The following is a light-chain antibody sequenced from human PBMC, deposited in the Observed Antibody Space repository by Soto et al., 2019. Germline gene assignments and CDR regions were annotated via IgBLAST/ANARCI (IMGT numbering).Light chain of an antibody. CDR1: SSDVGSYNL. CDR2: EGS. CDR3: SSYAGAVV. J-gene: IGLJ2*01. V-gene: IGLV2-23*01. Sequence: QSVLTQPASVSGSPGQSITISCTRTSSDVGSYNLVSWYQHHPGKSPKLMIYEGSERPSGVSNRFSGAQSGNTASLTISGLQAEDEADYYCSSYAGAVVFGEGTKLTVL.